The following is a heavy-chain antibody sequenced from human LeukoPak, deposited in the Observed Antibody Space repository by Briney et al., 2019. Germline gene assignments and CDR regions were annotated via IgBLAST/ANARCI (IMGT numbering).Heavy chain of an antibody. J-gene: IGHJ4*02. CDR1: GYTFTSYG. V-gene: IGHV1-18*01. CDR3: SRGPSGSHWYTKFDY. CDR2: ISAYNGNT. D-gene: IGHD6-13*01. Sequence: ASVKVSCKASGYTFTSYGISWVRRAPGQGLEWMGWISAYNGNTDYSQKLQGRVTMTTDTSTSTAHMELRSLRSDDTAVYYVSRGPSGSHWYTKFDYWGQATLVTVSS.